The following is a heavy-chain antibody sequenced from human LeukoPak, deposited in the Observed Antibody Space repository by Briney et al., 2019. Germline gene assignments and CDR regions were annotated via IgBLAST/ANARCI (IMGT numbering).Heavy chain of an antibody. V-gene: IGHV4-59*01. D-gene: IGHD1-26*01. CDR2: ISYSGNT. Sequence: SETLSLTCIVSGGSINNYFWSWIRQPPEKGLEWIGYISYSGNTNYNPSLKSRLTISIGTSKTQFSLRLSSVTAADTALYYCARGPVGAHFNSWGQGTLVTVSS. CDR1: GGSINNYF. CDR3: ARGPVGAHFNS. J-gene: IGHJ4*02.